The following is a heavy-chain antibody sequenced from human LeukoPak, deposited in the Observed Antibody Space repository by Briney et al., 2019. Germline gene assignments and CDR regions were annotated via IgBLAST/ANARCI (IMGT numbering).Heavy chain of an antibody. V-gene: IGHV4-59*01. D-gene: IGHD3-3*01. J-gene: IGHJ6*03. CDR3: ARVSYYDFWTGDPSGYYMDV. CDR1: GGSFSGYY. Sequence: SETLSLTCAVYGGSFSGYYWSWIRQPPGKGLEWIGYIYYSGSTNYNPSLKSRVTISVDTSKNQFSLKLSSVTAADTAVYYCARVSYYDFWTGDPSGYYMDVWGKGTTVTVSS. CDR2: IYYSGST.